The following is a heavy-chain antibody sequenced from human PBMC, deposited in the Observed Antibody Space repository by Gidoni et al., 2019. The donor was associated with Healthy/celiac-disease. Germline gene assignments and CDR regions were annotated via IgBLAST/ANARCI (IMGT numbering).Heavy chain of an antibody. D-gene: IGHD6-19*01. CDR1: GVSISTYS. CDR3: ARQPTYSSGWLQYYFDY. Sequence: QVQLQDAGPGLVKPSETLSLTCTGSGVSISTYSWSWIRQPPGKGLEWIGYIYYSGSTNYNPSLKSRVTITVDTSKNQFSLKLSSVTAADAAVYYCARQPTYSSGWLQYYFDYWGQGTLVTVSS. J-gene: IGHJ4*02. CDR2: IYYSGST. V-gene: IGHV4-59*01.